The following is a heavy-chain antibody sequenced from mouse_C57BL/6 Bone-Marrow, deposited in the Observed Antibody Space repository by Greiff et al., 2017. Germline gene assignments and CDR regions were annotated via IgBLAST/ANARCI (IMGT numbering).Heavy chain of an antibody. Sequence: QVQLQQSGAELVKPGASVKLSCKASGYTFTSYYMYWVKQRPGQGLEWIGEINPSNGGTTFNEKFKSKATLTVDTSSSTAYMQLRSLTSEDSAVYYCTRWTYDGYFGYWGQGTTLTVSS. CDR3: TRWTYDGYFGY. CDR1: GYTFTSYY. J-gene: IGHJ2*01. V-gene: IGHV1S81*02. D-gene: IGHD2-3*01. CDR2: INPSNGGT.